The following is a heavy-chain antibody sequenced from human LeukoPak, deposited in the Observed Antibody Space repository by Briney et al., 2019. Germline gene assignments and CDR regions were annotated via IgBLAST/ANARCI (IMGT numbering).Heavy chain of an antibody. CDR3: ARDGLVVVPAAPNYYYYYMDV. CDR1: GYTFTGYY. V-gene: IGHV1-2*02. J-gene: IGHJ6*03. CDR2: INPNSGGT. D-gene: IGHD2-2*01. Sequence: ASVKVSCKASGYTFTGYYMHWVRQAPGQGLEWMGWINPNSGGTNYAQKFQGRVTMTRDTPISTTYMELSRLRSDDTAVYYCARDGLVVVPAAPNYYYYYMDVWGKGTTVTISS.